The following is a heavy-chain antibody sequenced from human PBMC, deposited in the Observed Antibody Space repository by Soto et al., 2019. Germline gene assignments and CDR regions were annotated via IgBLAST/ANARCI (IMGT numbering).Heavy chain of an antibody. CDR3: TRDSGGRDAY. Sequence: LRLSCAASGFTFSSYWMHWVRQVPGKGLVWVSRINTDGSITSHADSVKGRFTISRDNAKNTLYLQMNSLRADDTAVYYCTRDSGGRDAYWGQGALVTVSS. V-gene: IGHV3-74*01. J-gene: IGHJ4*02. CDR2: INTDGSIT. D-gene: IGHD2-15*01. CDR1: GFTFSSYW.